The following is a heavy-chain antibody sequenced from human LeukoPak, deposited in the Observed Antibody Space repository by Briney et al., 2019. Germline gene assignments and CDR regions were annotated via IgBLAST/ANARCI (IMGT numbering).Heavy chain of an antibody. D-gene: IGHD6-13*01. CDR2: ISGSGGST. Sequence: GGSLRLSCAASGFTFSHYGMNWVRQAPGKGLEWVSAISGSGGSTYYADSVKGRFTISRDNSKNTLYLQMNNLRAEDTAVYYCAKDFIAAAGTQSYYYYMDVWGKGTTVTVSS. CDR1: GFTFSHYG. CDR3: AKDFIAAAGTQSYYYYMDV. V-gene: IGHV3-23*01. J-gene: IGHJ6*03.